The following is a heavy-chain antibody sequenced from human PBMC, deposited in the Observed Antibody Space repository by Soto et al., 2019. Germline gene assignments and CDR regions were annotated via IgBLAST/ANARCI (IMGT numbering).Heavy chain of an antibody. CDR2: ISTYHDYI. CDR3: ARRSDYGDS. D-gene: IGHD3-10*01. CDR1: GYIFTTYG. Sequence: ASVKVSCKASGYIFTTYGTSWVRQAPGQGLEWMGWISTYHDYIDYAQKFQGRVTMTIDTSTGTAYMELRSLTSDDTAVYYCARRSDYGDSWGQGTLVTVSS. J-gene: IGHJ4*02. V-gene: IGHV1-18*01.